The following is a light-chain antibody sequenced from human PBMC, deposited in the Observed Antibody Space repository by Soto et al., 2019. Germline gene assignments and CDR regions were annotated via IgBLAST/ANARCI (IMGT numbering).Light chain of an antibody. V-gene: IGLV2-14*01. CDR2: EVS. CDR1: SSDIGDYNY. CDR3: SSKTSASTLYV. Sequence: QSVLTQPASVSGSPGQSITISCTGTSSDIGDYNYVSWYRQHPGRAPKVMIYEVSNRPSGVSNRFSGSKSGNTASLNISGLQAEDEADYYCSSKTSASTLYVFGTGNKLTVL. J-gene: IGLJ1*01.